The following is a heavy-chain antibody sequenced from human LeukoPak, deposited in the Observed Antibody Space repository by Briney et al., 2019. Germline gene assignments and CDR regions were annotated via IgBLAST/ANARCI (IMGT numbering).Heavy chain of an antibody. CDR3: ARGRYDSFFDY. CDR2: IYYSGST. CDR1: GGSISSSSYY. Sequence: SETLSLTCTVSGGSISSSSYYWGWIRQPPGKGLEWIGSIYYSGSTYYNPSLKSRVTISVDTSKNQFSLKLSSVTAADTAVYYCARGRYDSFFDYWGQGIQVTVSS. J-gene: IGHJ4*02. V-gene: IGHV4-39*07. D-gene: IGHD5-12*01.